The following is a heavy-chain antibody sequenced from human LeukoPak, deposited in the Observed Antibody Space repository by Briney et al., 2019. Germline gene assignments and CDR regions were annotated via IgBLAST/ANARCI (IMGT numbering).Heavy chain of an antibody. Sequence: GSLRLSCAASGFTFSSYAMSWVRQPPGKGLEWIGTIYYSGSTYYNPSLKSRVTISVDTSKNQFSLKLSSVTAADTAVYYCARHVSGYYDAFDIWGQGTMVTVSS. D-gene: IGHD3-9*01. CDR2: IYYSGST. J-gene: IGHJ3*02. CDR1: GFTFSSYA. CDR3: ARHVSGYYDAFDI. V-gene: IGHV4-39*01.